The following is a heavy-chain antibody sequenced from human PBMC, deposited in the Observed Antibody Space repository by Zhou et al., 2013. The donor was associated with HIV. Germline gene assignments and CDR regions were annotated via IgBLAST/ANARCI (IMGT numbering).Heavy chain of an antibody. D-gene: IGHD2-2*01. CDR3: ARAGPIVVVPAAMLDAFDI. Sequence: QVQLVQSGAELKKPGSSVRVSCKASGGTLSSYAISWVRQAPGQGLEWMGGTIILYVTVNYAQKLQGRLTITTDESTDTAYMELRSLTSEDTAIYYCARAGPIVVVPAAMLDAFDIWGQGTMVTVSS. V-gene: IGHV1-69*05. J-gene: IGHJ3*02. CDR2: TIILYVTV. CDR1: GGTLSSYA.